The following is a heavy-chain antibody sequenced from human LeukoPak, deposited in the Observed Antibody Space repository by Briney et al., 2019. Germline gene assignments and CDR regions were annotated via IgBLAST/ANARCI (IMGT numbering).Heavy chain of an antibody. J-gene: IGHJ4*02. CDR1: GFTFDDFA. D-gene: IGHD5-24*01. Sequence: QPGGSLRLSCAASGFTFDDFAMHWVRQAPGKGLEWVSLITWDGSSKYYADSVKGRFTISRDNTINSLYLQMTSLKPEDTALYYCVKDMSQMPTIWLDHWGQGTPVTVSS. CDR2: ITWDGSSK. V-gene: IGHV3-43D*04. CDR3: VKDMSQMPTIWLDH.